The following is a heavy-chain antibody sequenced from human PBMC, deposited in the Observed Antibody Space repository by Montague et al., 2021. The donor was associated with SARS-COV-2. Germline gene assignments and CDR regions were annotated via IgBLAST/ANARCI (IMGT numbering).Heavy chain of an antibody. V-gene: IGHV2-5*02. CDR1: GFSLNTDGVG. D-gene: IGHD3-3*01. CDR3: ARRYDFYRAEAFDV. Sequence: PALVKPTQTLTLTCVFSGFSLNTDGVGVAWIRRPPGKALGWLALIYWDGDQRYSPSLKTRLTITKDTSKNRVVLTMTNLDPVDTATYYCARRYDFYRAEAFDVWGQGTMLTVSS. CDR2: IYWDGDQ. J-gene: IGHJ3*01.